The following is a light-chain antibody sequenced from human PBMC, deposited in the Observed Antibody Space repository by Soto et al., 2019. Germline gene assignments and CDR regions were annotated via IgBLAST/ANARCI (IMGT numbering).Light chain of an antibody. CDR2: DAS. CDR3: QQYSSSPIT. CDR1: RSVSSY. V-gene: IGKV3-20*01. Sequence: EIVLTQSPATLSLSPGEGATLSCRASRSVSSYLAWYQQKPGQSPKLLIYDASNRATGIPARFSGSGSGTDFSLTISRLDPEDFAVYYCQQYSSSPITFGQGTRLEIK. J-gene: IGKJ5*01.